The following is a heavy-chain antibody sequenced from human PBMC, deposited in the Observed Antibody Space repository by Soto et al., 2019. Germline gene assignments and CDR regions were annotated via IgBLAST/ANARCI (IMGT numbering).Heavy chain of an antibody. Sequence: GGSLRLSCAASGFTFNSYWMSWVRQAPGKGLDWVANIKQDGSEKYYVDSVKGRFTISRDNAKNSLYLQMNSLRAEDTAVYYCARARTGTIGCFDYWGQGTLVTVSS. CDR2: IKQDGSEK. V-gene: IGHV3-7*01. CDR3: ARARTGTIGCFDY. J-gene: IGHJ4*02. CDR1: GFTFNSYW. D-gene: IGHD1-1*01.